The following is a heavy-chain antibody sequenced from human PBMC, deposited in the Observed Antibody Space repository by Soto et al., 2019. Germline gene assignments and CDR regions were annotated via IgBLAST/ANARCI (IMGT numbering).Heavy chain of an antibody. J-gene: IGHJ6*03. CDR2: IYPGDSDT. CDR3: ARITSGYDWGGYCYYYMDG. V-gene: IGHV5-51*01. Sequence: PGESLKISCKASGYSFTSYWIGWVRQMPGKGLEWMGIIYPGDSDTRYSPSFQGQVTISADKSISTAYLQWSSLKASDTAMYYCARITSGYDWGGYCYYYMDGWGKGTTVTVSS. CDR1: GYSFTSYW. D-gene: IGHD5-12*01.